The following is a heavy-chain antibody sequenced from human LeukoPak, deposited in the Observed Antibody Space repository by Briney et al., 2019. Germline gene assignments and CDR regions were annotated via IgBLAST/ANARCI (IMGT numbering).Heavy chain of an antibody. V-gene: IGHV3-74*01. CDR2: IRSDGSIT. CDR1: GFTFSGYW. Sequence: GGSLRLSCAASGFTFSGYWMHWVRHAPGKGLAWVSVIRSDGSITTYADSVKGRFTISRDNSKNTLYLQMNSLRAEDTAVYYCARDGGSYEFDYWGQGTLVTVSS. D-gene: IGHD1-26*01. CDR3: ARDGGSYEFDY. J-gene: IGHJ4*02.